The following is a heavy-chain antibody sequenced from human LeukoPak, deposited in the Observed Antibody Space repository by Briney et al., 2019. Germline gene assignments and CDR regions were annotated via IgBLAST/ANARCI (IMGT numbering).Heavy chain of an antibody. CDR1: GGSISSDVHY. CDR2: LLYNGNT. D-gene: IGHD1-26*01. V-gene: IGHV4-39*01. CDR3: TRRGSGNGGTYAGMDV. J-gene: IGHJ6*02. Sequence: SSETLSLTCTVAGGSISSDVHYWDWIRQAPGKGLEWVGSLLYNGNTWYNPSLESRVTISVDTSENQFSLRLTSVNAADTALYFCTRRGSGNGGTYAGMDVWGPGTSVTVSS.